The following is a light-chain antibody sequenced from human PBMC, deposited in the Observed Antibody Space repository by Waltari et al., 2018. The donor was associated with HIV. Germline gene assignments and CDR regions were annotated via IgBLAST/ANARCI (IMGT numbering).Light chain of an antibody. CDR3: SSYTGGTTWV. J-gene: IGLJ3*02. CDR1: SSDIGGFNY. V-gene: IGLV2-14*01. CDR2: EVS. Sequence: QSALTQPAPVSGSPGQSITLSCTGTSSDIGGFNYVSWHQHHPGRAPKLIIFEVSNRPSGVSNRWSGSKSGNTASLIISGLLAEDDADYYCSSYTGGTTWVFGGGTKLTVL.